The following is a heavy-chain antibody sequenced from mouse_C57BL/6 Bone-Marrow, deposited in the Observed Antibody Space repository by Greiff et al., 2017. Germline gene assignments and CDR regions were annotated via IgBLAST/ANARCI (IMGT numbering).Heavy chain of an antibody. V-gene: IGHV1-81*01. Sequence: QVQLQQSGAELARPGASVKLSCKASGYTFTSYGISWVKQRTGQGLEWIGEIYPRSGNTYYNEKFKGKATLTADKSSSTAYMALRSLTSEDSAVYFCARHGYYAMDYWGQGTSVTVSS. J-gene: IGHJ4*01. CDR1: GYTFTSYG. CDR3: ARHGYYAMDY. CDR2: IYPRSGNT.